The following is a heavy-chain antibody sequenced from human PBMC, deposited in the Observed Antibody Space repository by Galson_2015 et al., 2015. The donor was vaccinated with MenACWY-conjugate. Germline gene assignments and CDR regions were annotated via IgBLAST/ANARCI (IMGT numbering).Heavy chain of an antibody. V-gene: IGHV3-74*01. D-gene: IGHD6-6*01. Sequence: SLRLSCAASGFTFSDYWMHWVRQVPGKGLVWVSRIDRDGSRPTYAGSVKGRFTISRDNAKRTLYLQMDSLRDEDTAMYFCARDRKGLIASLPSNYFDPWGQGTLVTVSS. CDR2: IDRDGSRP. CDR1: GFTFSDYW. J-gene: IGHJ5*02. CDR3: ARDRKGLIASLPSNYFDP.